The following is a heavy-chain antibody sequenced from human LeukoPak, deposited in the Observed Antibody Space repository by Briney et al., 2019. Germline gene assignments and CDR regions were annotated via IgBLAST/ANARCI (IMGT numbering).Heavy chain of an antibody. Sequence: GRSLRLSCAATGFTFSNYAIHWGRQAPGKGLEWVAFISDDGSRQHYADSVKGRFTFSRDNSKNTLNLQMNSLRAEDTAVYYCVKDRTGTYTLDYWGQGTLVTVSS. V-gene: IGHV3-30-3*01. CDR2: ISDDGSRQ. CDR3: VKDRTGTYTLDY. CDR1: GFTFSNYA. J-gene: IGHJ4*02. D-gene: IGHD3-10*01.